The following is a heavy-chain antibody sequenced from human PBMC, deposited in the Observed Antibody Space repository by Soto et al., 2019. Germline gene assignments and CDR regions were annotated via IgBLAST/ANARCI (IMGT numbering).Heavy chain of an antibody. CDR3: AIPSGLTVTGPDY. J-gene: IGHJ4*02. CDR1: GFTFSNYA. Sequence: EVQLLESGGGLVQPGGSLRLSCAASGFTFSNYAMSWVRQAPGKGLEWVSAISGDGGSTYYADSVKGRFTISRTNSRNTLYLQMNSLRAEDTAVYHCAIPSGLTVTGPDYWGQGTLVTVSS. CDR2: ISGDGGST. D-gene: IGHD6-19*01. V-gene: IGHV3-23*01.